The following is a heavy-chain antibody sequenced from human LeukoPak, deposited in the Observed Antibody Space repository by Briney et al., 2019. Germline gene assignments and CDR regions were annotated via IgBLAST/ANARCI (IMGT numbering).Heavy chain of an antibody. J-gene: IGHJ6*03. CDR3: ATTRIAARRVPVYYYYMDV. V-gene: IGHV4-4*07. CDR1: GGSISSYY. D-gene: IGHD6-6*01. Sequence: SETLSLTSTVSGGSISSYYWSWIRQPAGKGLEWIGRIYTSGSTNYNPSLKSRVTMSVDTSTNQFSLKLSSVTAADTAVYYCATTRIAARRVPVYYYYMDVWGKGTTVTVSS. CDR2: IYTSGST.